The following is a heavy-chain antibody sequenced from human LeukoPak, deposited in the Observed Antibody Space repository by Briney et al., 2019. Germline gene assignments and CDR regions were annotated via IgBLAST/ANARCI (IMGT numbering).Heavy chain of an antibody. J-gene: IGHJ4*02. V-gene: IGHV3-11*04. D-gene: IGHD3-22*01. Sequence: PGGSLRLSCAAFGFTFSDYYMSWIRQAPGKGLEWVSYISSSGSTIYYADSVKGRFTISRDNAKNSLYLQMNSLRAEDTAVYYCARVGDSSGYYLIYFDYWGQGTLVTVSS. CDR1: GFTFSDYY. CDR3: ARVGDSSGYYLIYFDY. CDR2: ISSSGSTI.